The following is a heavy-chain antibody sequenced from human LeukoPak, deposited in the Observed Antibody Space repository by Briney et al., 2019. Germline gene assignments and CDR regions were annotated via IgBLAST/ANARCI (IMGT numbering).Heavy chain of an antibody. Sequence: GGSLRLSCAASGFTFSNSWMSWVRQAPGKGLEWVSAISGSGGSTYYADSVKGRFTISRDNSKNTLYLQMNSLRAEDTAVYYCAKGPHYYDSSGYYYPFDYWGQGTLVTVSS. CDR1: GFTFSNSW. V-gene: IGHV3-23*01. J-gene: IGHJ4*02. CDR2: ISGSGGST. D-gene: IGHD3-22*01. CDR3: AKGPHYYDSSGYYYPFDY.